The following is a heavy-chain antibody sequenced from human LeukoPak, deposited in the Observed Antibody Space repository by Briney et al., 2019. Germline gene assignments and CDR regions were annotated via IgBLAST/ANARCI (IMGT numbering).Heavy chain of an antibody. CDR3: ARDHKSRGGYSVGL. V-gene: IGHV3-33*01. J-gene: IGHJ4*02. CDR2: IWYDGSNK. Sequence: GRSLRLSCAASGFTFSSYGMHWVRQAPGKGLEWAAVIWYDGSNKYYADSVKGRFTISRDNSKNTLYLQMNSLRAEDTAVYYCARDHKSRGGYSVGLWGQGTLVTVSS. D-gene: IGHD4-11*01. CDR1: GFTFSSYG.